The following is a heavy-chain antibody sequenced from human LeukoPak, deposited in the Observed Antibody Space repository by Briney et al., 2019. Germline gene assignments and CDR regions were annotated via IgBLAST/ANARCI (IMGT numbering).Heavy chain of an antibody. V-gene: IGHV4-61*02. Sequence: SQTLSLTCTVSGGSISSGSYYWSWIRQPAGKGLEWIGRIYTSGSTNYNPSLKSRVTMSVDTSKNQFSLKLSSVTAADTAVYYCARDRDSSSWYYYYYMDVWGKGTTVTISS. CDR1: GGSISSGSYY. CDR3: ARDRDSSSWYYYYYMDV. CDR2: IYTSGST. J-gene: IGHJ6*03. D-gene: IGHD6-13*01.